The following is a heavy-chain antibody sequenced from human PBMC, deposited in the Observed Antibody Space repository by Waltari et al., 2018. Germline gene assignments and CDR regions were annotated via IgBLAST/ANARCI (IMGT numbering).Heavy chain of an antibody. D-gene: IGHD4-17*01. V-gene: IGHV4-34*01. CDR2: INHSGST. Sequence: QVQLQQWGAGLLKPSETLSLTCAVYGGSFSGYYWSWIRQPPGKGLEWIGEINHSGSTNYNPSLKSRVTISVDTSKNQFSLKLSSVTAADTAVYYCAEGFDYGDYGHYYMDVWGKGTTVTVSS. CDR1: GGSFSGYY. CDR3: AEGFDYGDYGHYYMDV. J-gene: IGHJ6*03.